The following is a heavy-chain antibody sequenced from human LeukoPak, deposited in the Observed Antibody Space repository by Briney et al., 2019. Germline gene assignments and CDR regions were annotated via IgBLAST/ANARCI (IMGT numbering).Heavy chain of an antibody. V-gene: IGHV3-33*08. CDR2: FGTDGKTK. CDR1: GFAFSSYS. D-gene: IGHD2-21*02. Sequence: PGGSLRLSCVASGFAFSSYSIHWVRQAPGRGLEWVAVFGTDGKTKLYADAVKGRFTISRDNAKNTLYLQMNSLRAEDTAVYYCSRDSLSSCGGDCYSGLDVWGQGTTVTVSS. J-gene: IGHJ6*02. CDR3: SRDSLSSCGGDCYSGLDV.